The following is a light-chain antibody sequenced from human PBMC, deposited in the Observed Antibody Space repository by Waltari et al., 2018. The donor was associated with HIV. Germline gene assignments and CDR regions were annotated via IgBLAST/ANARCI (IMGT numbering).Light chain of an antibody. CDR1: ESLLHSDGKTY. Sequence: IVMTQTPLSLSVPPGQQASISCTSSESLLHSDGKTYLFWYLQKAGQPPQLLIFEVSTRFSGVPDRFSGSGSGTDFTLRISRVEAGDVGIYYCMQSMKLPLTFGQGTRLDIK. J-gene: IGKJ5*01. V-gene: IGKV2D-29*01. CDR2: EVS. CDR3: MQSMKLPLT.